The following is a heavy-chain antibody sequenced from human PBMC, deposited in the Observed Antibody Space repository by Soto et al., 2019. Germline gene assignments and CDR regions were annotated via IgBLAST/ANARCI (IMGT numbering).Heavy chain of an antibody. J-gene: IGHJ3*01. Sequence: CGSLRLSCAASGFTFRNYGMNWVRQAPGKGLEWVSYIGIGSSTKYYADSVKGRFTISRDNAKNSLYLQMNSLRAEDTAVYYCARDQLYYNDISGRPLNAFDVWGQGTMVTVSS. CDR3: ARDQLYYNDISGRPLNAFDV. D-gene: IGHD3-22*01. CDR1: GFTFRNYG. V-gene: IGHV3-48*01. CDR2: IGIGSSTK.